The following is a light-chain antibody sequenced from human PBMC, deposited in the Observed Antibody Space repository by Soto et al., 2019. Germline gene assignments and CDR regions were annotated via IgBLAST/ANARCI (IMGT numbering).Light chain of an antibody. CDR1: YNIRNS. CDR2: ASS. V-gene: IGKV1-9*01. J-gene: IGKJ5*01. CDR3: QQLFDSPIT. Sequence: DIQMTQSPSSLSASVGDRVTIRFRANYNIRNSLNWYQQKPREAPKLLIYASSTLESGVPSRFSATVSGTEFSLTITSLQPEDFATYYCQQLFDSPITFGQGTRLEI.